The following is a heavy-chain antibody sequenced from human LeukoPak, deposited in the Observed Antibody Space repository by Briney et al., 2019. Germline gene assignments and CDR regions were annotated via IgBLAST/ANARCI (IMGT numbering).Heavy chain of an antibody. Sequence: GRSLRLSCEASGFIFSSYEMNWVRQAPGKGLEWVSFISSSGRTMYYADSVKGRFTVSRDNAKNSVYLQMNSLRAEDTAVYYCARDLWYSGSRAPPRAFEIWGQGTMVTVSS. CDR1: GFIFSSYE. J-gene: IGHJ3*02. CDR2: ISSSGRTM. D-gene: IGHD1-26*01. V-gene: IGHV3-48*03. CDR3: ARDLWYSGSRAPPRAFEI.